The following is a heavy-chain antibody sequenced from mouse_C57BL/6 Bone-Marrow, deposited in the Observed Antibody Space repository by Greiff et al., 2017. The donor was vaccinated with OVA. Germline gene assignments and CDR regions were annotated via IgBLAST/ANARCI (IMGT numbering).Heavy chain of an antibody. CDR2: IYPRSGNT. Sequence: QVHVQQSGAELVRPGASVKLSCKASGYTFTSYGISWVKQRPGQGLEWIGEIYPRSGNTYYNEKFKGKATLTADKSSSTAYMELRSLTSEDSAVYFGAVSDYYGNLYYFDYWGQGTTLTVSS. CDR1: GYTFTSYG. D-gene: IGHD2-1*01. CDR3: AVSDYYGNLYYFDY. J-gene: IGHJ2*01. V-gene: IGHV1-81*01.